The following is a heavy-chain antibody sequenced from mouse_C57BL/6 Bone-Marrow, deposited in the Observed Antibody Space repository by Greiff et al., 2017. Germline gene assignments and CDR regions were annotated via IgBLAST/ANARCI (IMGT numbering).Heavy chain of an antibody. J-gene: IGHJ3*01. CDR2: LYPRSSNT. D-gene: IGHD2-4*01. CDR1: GYTFTSYG. CDR3: ARGIYYDFTWFAY. Sequence: VPLVESGAELARPGASVKLSCKASGYTFTSYGISWVKQSTGQGLEWIGELYPRSSNTYYNEKFKGKATLTADKTSSTAYMELRSLTSEDSAVYFCARGIYYDFTWFAYWGQGTLVTVSA. V-gene: IGHV1-81*01.